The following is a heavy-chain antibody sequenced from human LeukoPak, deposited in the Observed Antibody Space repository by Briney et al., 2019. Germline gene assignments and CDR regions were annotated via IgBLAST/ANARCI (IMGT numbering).Heavy chain of an antibody. V-gene: IGHV3-23*01. CDR1: GFTFSSYS. J-gene: IGHJ4*02. CDR3: GKNRYTYGQDCDY. Sequence: TGGSLRLSCAASGFTFSSYSMNWVRQAPGKGLEWVSIISANGNTINYADSVKGRFTISKDNSKNTLYLQMNSLRAEDTAVYYCGKNRYTYGQDCDYWGQGTLVTVSS. CDR2: ISANGNTI. D-gene: IGHD5-18*01.